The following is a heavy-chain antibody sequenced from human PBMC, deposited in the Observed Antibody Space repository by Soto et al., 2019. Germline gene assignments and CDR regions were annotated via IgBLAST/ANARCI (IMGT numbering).Heavy chain of an antibody. Sequence: QVQLQESGPGLVKPSETLSLTCTVSGGSISSYYWSWIRQPPGKGLEWIGYIYYSGSTNYNPSLKGPVPLPLGTSENRFSLELSAVTAADTAVYYCALFESGGGGFDPWGQGTLVTVSS. D-gene: IGHD3-10*01. V-gene: IGHV4-59*01. CDR2: IYYSGST. CDR3: ALFESGGGGFDP. CDR1: GGSISSYY. J-gene: IGHJ5*02.